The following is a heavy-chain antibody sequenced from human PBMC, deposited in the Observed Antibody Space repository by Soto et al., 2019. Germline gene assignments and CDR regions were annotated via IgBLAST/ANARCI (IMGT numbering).Heavy chain of an antibody. Sequence: SETLSLTCTVSGDSMTSGDYSWSWIRQPPGKGLEWLGYIYRTGNTHYSPSLKSRVSISQGRSKNQFSLELTSVTAADTAVYYCARGDYQYSIDYWGPGTLVTVSS. J-gene: IGHJ4*02. CDR3: ARGDYQYSIDY. V-gene: IGHV4-30-2*01. CDR2: IYRTGNT. D-gene: IGHD2-2*01. CDR1: GDSMTSGDYS.